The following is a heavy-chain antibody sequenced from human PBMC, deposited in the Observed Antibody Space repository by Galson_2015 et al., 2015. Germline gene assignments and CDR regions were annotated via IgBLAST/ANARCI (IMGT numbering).Heavy chain of an antibody. CDR2: ISSDGSTT. V-gene: IGHV3-74*01. J-gene: IGHJ2*01. CDR1: GFTFSNYW. CDR3: ARGGGSGWYWYFDL. Sequence: SLRLSCAASGFTFSNYWMHWVRQAPGKGLMWVSRISSDGSTTTFADSVEGRFTISRDNAKNTLFLQMNSLRPEDTAVYYRARGGGSGWYWYFDLWGRGTLVTVSS. D-gene: IGHD6-19*01.